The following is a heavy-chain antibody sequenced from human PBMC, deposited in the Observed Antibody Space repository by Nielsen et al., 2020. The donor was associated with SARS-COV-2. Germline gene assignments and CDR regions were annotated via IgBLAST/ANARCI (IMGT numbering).Heavy chain of an antibody. CDR1: GYTFTSYA. J-gene: IGHJ5*02. CDR2: INAGNGNT. V-gene: IGHV1-3*01. Sequence: ASVKVSCKASGYTFTSYAMHWVRQAPGQRLEWMGWINAGNGNTKYSQKFQGRVTITRDTSASTAYMELSSLRSEDTAVYYCARGRGYSSSRWFDPWGQGTLVTVPQ. CDR3: ARGRGYSSSRWFDP. D-gene: IGHD5-18*01.